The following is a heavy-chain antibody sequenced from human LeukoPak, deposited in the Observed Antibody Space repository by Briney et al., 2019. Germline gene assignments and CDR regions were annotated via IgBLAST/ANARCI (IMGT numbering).Heavy chain of an antibody. J-gene: IGHJ4*02. CDR3: ARGIEFDS. D-gene: IGHD6-13*01. CDR2: INPNSGGT. Sequence: ASVKVSCKASGYTFTGSYIHWVRQAPGQGLEWMGWINPNSGGTNYAPKFQGRVTMTRDTSISTAYMELSSLISDDTAVYYCARGIEFDSWGQGTLVTVSS. CDR1: GYTFTGSY. V-gene: IGHV1-2*02.